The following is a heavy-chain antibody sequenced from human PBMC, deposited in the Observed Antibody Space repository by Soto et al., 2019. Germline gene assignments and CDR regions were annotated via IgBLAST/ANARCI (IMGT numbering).Heavy chain of an antibody. J-gene: IGHJ4*02. CDR2: IYPGDSDN. V-gene: IGHV5-51*01. Sequence: PGESLKISCKGSGYSFTSYWIGWVRQMPGKGLEWMGIIYPGDSDNRYSTSFQGQVTNSADKSISTAYLQWSSLKASYTAMYYCARLFEMATSFDYWGQGTLVTVSS. CDR1: GYSFTSYW. CDR3: ARLFEMATSFDY. D-gene: IGHD5-12*01.